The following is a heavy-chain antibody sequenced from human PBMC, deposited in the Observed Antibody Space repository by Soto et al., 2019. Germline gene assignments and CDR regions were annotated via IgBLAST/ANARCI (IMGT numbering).Heavy chain of an antibody. CDR2: ITNSGGST. J-gene: IGHJ5*02. D-gene: IGHD4-17*01. V-gene: IGHV3-23*01. Sequence: GWSLRLSCASSVFTFNSYAMTWFRQAPGKGLEWVSTITNSGGSTYYADSVKGRFTISRDNSKNTLYMQMTTLTAEDTAIYYCTKEHDYGYYGWFDPWGQGTLVTVSS. CDR3: TKEHDYGYYGWFDP. CDR1: VFTFNSYA.